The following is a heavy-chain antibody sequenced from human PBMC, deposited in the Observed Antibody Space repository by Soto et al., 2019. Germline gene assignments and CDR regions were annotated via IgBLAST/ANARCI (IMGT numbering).Heavy chain of an antibody. V-gene: IGHV4-34*01. Sequence: SETLSLTCAVYGGSFSGYYWSWIRQPPGKGLEWIGEINHSGSTNYNPSLKSRVTISVDTSKNQFSLKLSSVTAADTAVYYCARGGRWLQLSRGIDYWGQGTLVTVSS. D-gene: IGHD5-12*01. J-gene: IGHJ4*02. CDR1: GGSFSGYY. CDR3: ARGGRWLQLSRGIDY. CDR2: INHSGST.